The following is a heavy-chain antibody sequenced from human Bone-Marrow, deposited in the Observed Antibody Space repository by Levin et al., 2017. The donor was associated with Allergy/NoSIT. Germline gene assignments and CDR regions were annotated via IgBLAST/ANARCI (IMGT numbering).Heavy chain of an antibody. V-gene: IGHV1-2*02. CDR3: ARGGRLRFLEWSKTHLVNVGWFDP. D-gene: IGHD3-3*01. J-gene: IGHJ5*02. Sequence: ASVKVSCKASGYTFTGYYMHWVRQAPGQGLEWMGWINPNSGGTNYAQKFQGRVTMTRDTSISTAYMELSRLRSDDTAVYYCARGGRLRFLEWSKTHLVNVGWFDPWGQGTLVTVSS. CDR2: INPNSGGT. CDR1: GYTFTGYY.